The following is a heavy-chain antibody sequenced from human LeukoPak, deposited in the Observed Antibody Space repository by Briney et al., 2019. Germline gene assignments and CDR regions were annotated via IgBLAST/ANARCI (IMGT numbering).Heavy chain of an antibody. J-gene: IGHJ4*02. Sequence: QPGGSLRLSCAASGFTFSSYAMSWVRQTPGKGLEWVSGISGSGGNTYHADSVKGRFTISRDNSKNTLYLQMNSLRAEDTAVYYCAKDHKMITFGGVIVNYYFDYWGQGTLVTVSS. CDR3: AKDHKMITFGGVIVNYYFDY. CDR2: ISGSGGNT. D-gene: IGHD3-16*02. V-gene: IGHV3-23*01. CDR1: GFTFSSYA.